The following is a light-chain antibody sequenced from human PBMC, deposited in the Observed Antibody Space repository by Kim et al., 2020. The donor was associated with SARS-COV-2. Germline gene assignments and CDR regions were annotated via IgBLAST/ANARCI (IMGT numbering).Light chain of an antibody. Sequence: ASVGDIVTITCRTTQSISSHLNWYQKKPGRAPKLLISAASTLQGGVPSRFSGSGSETDFTLTISSLQPEDFATYFCQQSYITPFTFGPGTKVD. CDR2: AAS. V-gene: IGKV1-39*01. J-gene: IGKJ3*01. CDR1: QSISSH. CDR3: QQSYITPFT.